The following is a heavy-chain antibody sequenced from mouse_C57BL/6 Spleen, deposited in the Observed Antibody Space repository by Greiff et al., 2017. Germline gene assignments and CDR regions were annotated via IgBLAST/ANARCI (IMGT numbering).Heavy chain of an antibody. CDR1: GYTFTSYW. D-gene: IGHD2-4*01. J-gene: IGHJ3*01. Sequence: QVQLQQPGAELVRPGSSVKLSCKASGYTFTSYWMDWVKQRPGQGLEWIGNIYPSDSEIHYNHKFKDKATLTVDKSSSTAYMQLSSLTSEDSAVYYCARDYDYDVWFAYWGQGTLVTVSA. V-gene: IGHV1-61*01. CDR3: ARDYDYDVWFAY. CDR2: IYPSDSEI.